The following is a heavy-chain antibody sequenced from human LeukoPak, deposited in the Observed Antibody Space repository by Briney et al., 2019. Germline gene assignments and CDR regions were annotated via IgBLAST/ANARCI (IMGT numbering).Heavy chain of an antibody. CDR3: ARGSGYSYGSYYFDY. D-gene: IGHD5-18*01. Sequence: GGSLRLSCAASGFIVSSNYMSWVRQAPGKGLEWVSVIYSGGSTYYADSVKGRFTISRDNSKNTLYLQMNSLRAEDTAVYYCARGSGYSYGSYYFDYWGQGTLVTVSS. J-gene: IGHJ4*02. CDR1: GFIVSSNY. CDR2: IYSGGST. V-gene: IGHV3-66*01.